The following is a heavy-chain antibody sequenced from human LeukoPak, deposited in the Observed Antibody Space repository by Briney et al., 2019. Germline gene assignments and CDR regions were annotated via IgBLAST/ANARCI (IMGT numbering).Heavy chain of an antibody. J-gene: IGHJ4*02. CDR3: AKVYSSGSWGGYFDY. CDR2: ISGSGGST. V-gene: IGHV3-23*01. D-gene: IGHD6-19*01. Sequence: GGSLRLSCAASGFTFSSYSMNWVRLAPGKGLEWVSAISGSGGSTYYADSVKGRFTISRDNSKNTLYLQMNSLRAEDTAVYYCAKVYSSGSWGGYFDYWGQGTLVTVSS. CDR1: GFTFSSYS.